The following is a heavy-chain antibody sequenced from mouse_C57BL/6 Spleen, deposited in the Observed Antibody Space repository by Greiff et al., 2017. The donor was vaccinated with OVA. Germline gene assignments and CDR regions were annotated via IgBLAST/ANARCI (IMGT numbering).Heavy chain of an antibody. CDR3: ARNRGNNMVTTDYFDY. J-gene: IGHJ2*01. CDR2: IWTGGGT. CDR1: GFSLTSYA. D-gene: IGHD2-2*01. Sequence: QVQLQQSGPGLVAPSQSLSITCTVSGFSLTSYAISWVRQPPGKGLEWLGVIWTGGGTNYNSALKSRLSISKDNSKSQVFLKMNSLQTDDTARYYCARNRGNNMVTTDYFDYWGQGTTLTVSS. V-gene: IGHV2-9-1*01.